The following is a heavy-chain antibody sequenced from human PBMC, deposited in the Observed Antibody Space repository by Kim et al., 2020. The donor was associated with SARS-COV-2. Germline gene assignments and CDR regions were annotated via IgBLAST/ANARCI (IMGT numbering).Heavy chain of an antibody. CDR1: GFTFSSYS. D-gene: IGHD3-22*01. Sequence: GGSLRLSCAASGFTFSSYSMNWVRQAPGKGLEWVSSISSSSSYIYYADSVKGRFTISRDNAKNSLYLQMNSLRAEDTAVYYCARVGNYYDSSGSFFWNGMDVWGQGTTVTVSS. J-gene: IGHJ6*02. CDR3: ARVGNYYDSSGSFFWNGMDV. CDR2: ISSSSSYI. V-gene: IGHV3-21*01.